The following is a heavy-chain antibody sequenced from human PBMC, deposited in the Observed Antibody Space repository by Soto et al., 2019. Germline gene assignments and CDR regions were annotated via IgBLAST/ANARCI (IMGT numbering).Heavy chain of an antibody. Sequence: GGSLRLSCAASGFTFSSYSMNWVRQAPGKGLEWVSYISSSSSTIYYADSVKGRFTISRDNAKNSLYLQMNSLRAEDTAVYYCASYGGYAAMDAFDTWGQGTMVT. CDR2: ISSSSSTI. CDR3: ASYGGYAAMDAFDT. CDR1: GFTFSSYS. V-gene: IGHV3-48*01. D-gene: IGHD5-12*01. J-gene: IGHJ3*02.